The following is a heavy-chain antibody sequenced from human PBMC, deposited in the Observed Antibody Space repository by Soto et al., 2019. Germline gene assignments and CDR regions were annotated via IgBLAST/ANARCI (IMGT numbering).Heavy chain of an antibody. Sequence: QVELVQPGGEVKKPGASVKGYSKASCYTVTKYGISWVRQAPGQGLEWQGWINPENDNTINAHSFQGRVTLTTETSSSTVYMGLRSLRPDDTAFYYYARTATYDRLGDSWGKGTLVTVAS. D-gene: IGHD3-16*01. CDR1: CYTVTKYG. CDR3: ARTATYDRLGDS. J-gene: IGHJ4*02. CDR2: INPENDNT. V-gene: IGHV1-18*04.